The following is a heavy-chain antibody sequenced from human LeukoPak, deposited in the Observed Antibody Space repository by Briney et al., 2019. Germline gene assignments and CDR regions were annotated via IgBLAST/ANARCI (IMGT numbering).Heavy chain of an antibody. CDR3: ARNRGQPLLYPFDY. CDR2: IIPIFGTA. D-gene: IGHD2-2*02. J-gene: IGHJ4*02. Sequence: SVKVSCKASGCTFSSYAISWVRQAPGQGLEWMGGIIPIFGTANYAQKFQGRVTITTDESTSTAYMELSSLRSEDTAMYYCARNRGQPLLYPFDYWGQGTLVTVSS. V-gene: IGHV1-69*05. CDR1: GCTFSSYA.